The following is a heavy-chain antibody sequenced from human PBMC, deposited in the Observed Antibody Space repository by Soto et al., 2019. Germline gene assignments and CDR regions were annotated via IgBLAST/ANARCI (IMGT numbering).Heavy chain of an antibody. CDR2: IYWNDDR. V-gene: IGHV2-5*01. J-gene: IGHJ6*02. CDR3: AHRPNWGINGLGA. Sequence: QITLKESGPTRVNPTQTLTLTCTLSGFSLNTGGGGVVWIRQPPGKALEWLALIYWNDDRRYSPSLKNRLTITKDPSRNQVVLTVTNVAPDDTGTYYCAHRPNWGINGLGAWGQGTTVTVSS. CDR1: GFSLNTGGGG. D-gene: IGHD7-27*01.